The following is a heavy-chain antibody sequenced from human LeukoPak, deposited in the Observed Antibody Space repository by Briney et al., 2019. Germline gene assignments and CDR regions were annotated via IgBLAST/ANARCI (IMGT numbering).Heavy chain of an antibody. J-gene: IGHJ4*02. CDR2: IYYSGST. D-gene: IGHD3-10*01. V-gene: IGHV4-59*08. CDR3: ARHHVPYYYGSGSYGADY. Sequence: PSETLSLTCTVSGGSISSYYWSWIRQPPGKGLEWIGYIYYSGSTYYNPSLKSRVTISVDTSKNQFSLKLSSVTAADTAVYYCARHHVPYYYGSGSYGADYWGQGTLVTVSS. CDR1: GGSISSYY.